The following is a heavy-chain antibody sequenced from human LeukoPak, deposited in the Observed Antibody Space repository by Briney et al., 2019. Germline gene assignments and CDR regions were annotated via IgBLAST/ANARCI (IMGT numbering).Heavy chain of an antibody. CDR3: ARDFPYSGSYYVESLYYMDV. V-gene: IGHV3-21*01. Sequence: GGSLRLSCAASGFTFSHHGMHWVRQAPGKGLEWVSSISSSSSYIYYADSVKGRFTISRDNAKNSLYLQMNSLRAEDTAVYYCARDFPYSGSYYVESLYYMDVWGKGTTVTISS. CDR1: GFTFSHHG. J-gene: IGHJ6*03. CDR2: ISSSSSYI. D-gene: IGHD1-26*01.